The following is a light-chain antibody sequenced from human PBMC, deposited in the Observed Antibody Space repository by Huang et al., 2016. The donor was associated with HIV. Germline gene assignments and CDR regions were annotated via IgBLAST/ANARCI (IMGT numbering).Light chain of an antibody. CDR2: WAS. Sequence: DIVMTQSPDSLTVSLGERATINCKSSQSVLYSSNNKYYLAWYQQKPGQPPKLLIYWASTRESGVPDRFSGSGSGTDFTLTISSLQAEDVAVYYCQQYYSSPLTFGGRTKVEIK. CDR3: QQYYSSPLT. CDR1: QSVLYSSNNKYY. J-gene: IGKJ4*01. V-gene: IGKV4-1*01.